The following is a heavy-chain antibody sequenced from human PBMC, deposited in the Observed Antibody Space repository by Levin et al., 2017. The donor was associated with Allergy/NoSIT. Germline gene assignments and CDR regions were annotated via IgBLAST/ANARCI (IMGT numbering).Heavy chain of an antibody. CDR3: ARRGSGSYYQFDY. Sequence: GGSLRLSCAASGFTFSDHSMDWIRQAPGKGLEWVGRSRTKANSYTTEYAASVKGRFTISRDDSKNSLYLQMNSLKTEDTAVYYCARRGSGSYYQFDYWGQGTLVTVSS. J-gene: IGHJ4*02. CDR2: SRTKANSYTT. D-gene: IGHD3-10*01. CDR1: GFTFSDHS. V-gene: IGHV3-72*01.